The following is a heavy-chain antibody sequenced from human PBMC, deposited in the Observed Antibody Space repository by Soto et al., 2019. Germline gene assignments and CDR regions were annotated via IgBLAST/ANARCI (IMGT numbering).Heavy chain of an antibody. D-gene: IGHD3-22*01. CDR1: GGTFSSYA. CDR2: IIPIFGTA. V-gene: IGHV1-69*06. J-gene: IGHJ4*02. Sequence: RASVKVSCKASGGTFSSYAISWVRQAPGQGLECMGGIIPIFGTANYAQKFQGRVTITADKSTSTAYMELSSLRSEDTAVYYCARDGYYDSSGYAHFDYWGQGTLVTVSS. CDR3: ARDGYYDSSGYAHFDY.